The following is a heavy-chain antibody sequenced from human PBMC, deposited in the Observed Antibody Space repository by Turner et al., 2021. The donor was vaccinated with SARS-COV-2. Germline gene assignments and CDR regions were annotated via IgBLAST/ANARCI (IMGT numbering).Heavy chain of an antibody. CDR3: ARDEGEIAAAGIVYYYGMDV. Sequence: QVQLVQSGAAVKKPGSSVKVSCKASGGTFSSYTISWVRQAPGQGLEWMGRIIPILGIAKYAQKFQGRVTITADKSTSTAYMELSSLRSEDTAVYYCARDEGEIAAAGIVYYYGMDVWGQGTTVTVSS. D-gene: IGHD6-13*01. V-gene: IGHV1-69*08. CDR1: GGTFSSYT. CDR2: IIPILGIA. J-gene: IGHJ6*02.